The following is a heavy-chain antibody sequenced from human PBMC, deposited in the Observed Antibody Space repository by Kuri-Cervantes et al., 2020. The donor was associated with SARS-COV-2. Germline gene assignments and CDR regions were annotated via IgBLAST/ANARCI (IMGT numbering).Heavy chain of an antibody. V-gene: IGHV5-51*01. CDR3: MRPYYDSPADAFDI. D-gene: IGHD3-22*01. Sequence: GGSLRLSCEASGYTFSLYWIGWVRQMPGKGLEWMGIVYPADSKTKYSPSFQGQVTISADKSLRTAYLQWNSLRASDTAIYYCMRPYYDSPADAFDIWGRGTMVTVSS. J-gene: IGHJ3*02. CDR2: VYPADSKT. CDR1: GYTFSLYW.